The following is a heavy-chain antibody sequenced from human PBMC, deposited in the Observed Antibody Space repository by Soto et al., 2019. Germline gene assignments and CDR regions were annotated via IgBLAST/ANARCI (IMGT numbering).Heavy chain of an antibody. CDR1: GGSISGYY. J-gene: IGHJ5*02. CDR3: ARHGNCTGGSCYSFIWFDP. V-gene: IGHV4-59*08. D-gene: IGHD2-15*01. Sequence: QVQLQESGPGLVKPSETLSLTCTVSGGSISGYYWSWIRQPPGKGPEWIGYIYYSGTTNYNPSLKSRVTISVDTSKNQFSLKLSSVTAADTAVYYCARHGNCTGGSCYSFIWFDPWGQGTLVTVSS. CDR2: IYYSGTT.